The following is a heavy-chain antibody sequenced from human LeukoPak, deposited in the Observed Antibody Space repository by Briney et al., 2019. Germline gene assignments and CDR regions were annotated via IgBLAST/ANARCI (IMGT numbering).Heavy chain of an antibody. J-gene: IGHJ4*02. Sequence: SETLSLTCTVSGGSISSGDYYWSWIRQPPGKGLEWIGYIYYSGSTYYNPSLKSRVTISVDTSKNQFSLQLNSVTPEDTAVYYCARGFSFDCWGQGTLVTVSS. D-gene: IGHD3-10*01. CDR2: IYYSGST. CDR1: GGSISSGDYY. CDR3: ARGFSFDC. V-gene: IGHV4-30-4*01.